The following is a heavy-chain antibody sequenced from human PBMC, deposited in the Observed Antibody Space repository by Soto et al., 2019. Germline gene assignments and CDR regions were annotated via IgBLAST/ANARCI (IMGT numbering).Heavy chain of an antibody. D-gene: IGHD2-2*03. J-gene: IGHJ6*02. CDR1: GYSFTSYW. CDR3: ARGSIMDLVVVPAAMLRPNYYYGMDV. V-gene: IGHV5-10-1*01. CDR2: IDPSDSYT. Sequence: GETQSISYKVSGYSFTSYWISMVRQMHGNGLEWMGRIDPSDSYTNDSPSFQGHVTISADKSISTAYLQWSSLKASDTAMYYCARGSIMDLVVVPAAMLRPNYYYGMDVWGQGTRATAP.